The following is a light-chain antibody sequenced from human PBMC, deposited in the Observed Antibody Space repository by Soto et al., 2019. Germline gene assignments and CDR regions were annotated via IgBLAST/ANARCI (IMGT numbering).Light chain of an antibody. Sequence: EIVFKQSPGTLSLSPGERATLSCRASQSVSSSYLAWHQQKPGQAPRLLIYDASNRATGIPARFSGSGSGTDFTLTISSLEPEDFAVYYCQLRSNWPRTFGQGGKVDIK. CDR1: QSVSSSY. V-gene: IGKV3D-20*02. CDR3: QLRSNWPRT. CDR2: DAS. J-gene: IGKJ1*01.